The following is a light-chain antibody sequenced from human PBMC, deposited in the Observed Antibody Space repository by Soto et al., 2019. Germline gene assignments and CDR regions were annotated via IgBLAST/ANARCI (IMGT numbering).Light chain of an antibody. Sequence: DVQMTQSPSTLSASVGDRVTITCRASQSINSWLAWYQQKPGKAPKLLIYDASTLESGVPSRFSGSESGTGFTLTISSLQPEDFATYYCQQYNFLWTFGQGTKVEVK. J-gene: IGKJ1*01. V-gene: IGKV1-5*01. CDR1: QSINSW. CDR2: DAS. CDR3: QQYNFLWT.